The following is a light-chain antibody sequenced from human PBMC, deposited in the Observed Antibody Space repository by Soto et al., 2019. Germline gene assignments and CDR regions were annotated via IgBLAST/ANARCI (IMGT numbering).Light chain of an antibody. CDR3: QQYGGSPLVT. J-gene: IGKJ4*01. V-gene: IGKV3-20*01. CDR1: QSISSGY. Sequence: ETVLTQSPGTLSLSPGERATLSCRASQSISSGYLAWYQQRPGQAPRLLISGASNRATGIPDRFSGSGSGPYFTLTISRLEPEDFAVYYCQQYGGSPLVTFGGGTKVEIK. CDR2: GAS.